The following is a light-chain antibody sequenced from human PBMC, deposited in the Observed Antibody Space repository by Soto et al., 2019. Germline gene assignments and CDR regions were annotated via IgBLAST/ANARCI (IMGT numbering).Light chain of an antibody. Sequence: EIVLTQSPGPLSLSPGERATLSCRSSQSVSSSYFAWYQQKPGQAPRLLIYDASNRASGIPDRFIGSGSGTDFTLTISRLEPEDVAVYYCQQYGSSPTTFGQGTRLEIK. V-gene: IGKV3-20*01. CDR3: QQYGSSPTT. CDR2: DAS. CDR1: QSVSSSY. J-gene: IGKJ5*01.